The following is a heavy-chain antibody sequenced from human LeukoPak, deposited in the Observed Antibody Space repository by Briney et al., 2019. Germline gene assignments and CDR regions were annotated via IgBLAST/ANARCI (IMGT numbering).Heavy chain of an antibody. CDR1: GGTFSGYY. Sequence: SETLSLTCAVYGGTFSGYYWSWIRQPPGKGLEWIGEINHSGSTNYNPSPKSRVTISVDTSKNQFSLKLSSVTAADTAVYYCARGYWENWFDPWGQGTLVTVSS. J-gene: IGHJ5*02. V-gene: IGHV4-34*01. CDR3: ARGYWENWFDP. D-gene: IGHD2-8*02. CDR2: INHSGST.